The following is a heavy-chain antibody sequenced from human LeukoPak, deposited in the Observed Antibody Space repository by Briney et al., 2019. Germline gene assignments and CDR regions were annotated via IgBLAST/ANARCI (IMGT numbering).Heavy chain of an antibody. CDR2: INPNSGDT. CDR1: VYTFTDYY. V-gene: IGHV1-2*02. CDR3: ARVARFNLSIDYYDSSGYPGLYT. D-gene: IGHD3-22*01. J-gene: IGHJ5*02. Sequence: ASVKVSCKPSVYTFTDYYMHWVRQAPGQGLEWMGWINPNSGDTNYPQKFQGRVTVTRDTSISTAYMELSRLRSDDTAVYYCARVARFNLSIDYYDSSGYPGLYTWGQGTLVTVSS.